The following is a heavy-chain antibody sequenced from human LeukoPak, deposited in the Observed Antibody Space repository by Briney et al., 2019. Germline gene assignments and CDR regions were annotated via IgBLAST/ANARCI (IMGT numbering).Heavy chain of an antibody. V-gene: IGHV4-39*01. J-gene: IGHJ6*02. CDR2: IYYSGNT. CDR1: GGSISSNSYY. CDR3: ARHVATNYYYNYYGLDV. Sequence: PSETLSLTCAVSGGSISSNSYYWGWVRQSPGKGLEWIGAIYYSGNTYYSPFLKSRVTISADTSKNQFSLNLSAVTAADAATHYCARHVATNYYYNYYGLDVWGQGTTVTVSS.